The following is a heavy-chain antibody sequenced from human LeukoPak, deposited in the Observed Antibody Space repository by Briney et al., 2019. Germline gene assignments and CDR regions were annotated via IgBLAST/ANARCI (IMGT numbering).Heavy chain of an antibody. D-gene: IGHD6-19*01. V-gene: IGHV3-23*01. CDR2: ISGSGGST. J-gene: IGHJ4*02. CDR3: ANHYSGGWSHFDY. Sequence: GGSLRLSCAASGFTFSSYAMNWVRQAPGKGLEWVSAISGSGGSTYYAKSVKGRFTISRDNSRNTLYLRMNSLRAEDTAEYYCANHYSGGWSHFDYRGQGILVTVSS. CDR1: GFTFSSYA.